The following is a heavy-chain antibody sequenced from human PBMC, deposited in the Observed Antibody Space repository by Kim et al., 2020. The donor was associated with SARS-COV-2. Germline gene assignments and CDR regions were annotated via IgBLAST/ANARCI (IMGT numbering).Heavy chain of an antibody. CDR1: GGSISSGGYY. V-gene: IGHV4-31*03. D-gene: IGHD2-2*01. J-gene: IGHJ5*02. CDR3: ARARVVVPAANNWFDP. CDR2: IYYSGST. Sequence: SETLSLTCTVSGGSISSGGYYWSWIRQHPGKGLGCIGYIYYSGSTYYNPSLKSRVTISVDTSKNQFSLKRSSVTAAGTAVYYCARARVVVPAANNWFDPWGHGTLVTISS.